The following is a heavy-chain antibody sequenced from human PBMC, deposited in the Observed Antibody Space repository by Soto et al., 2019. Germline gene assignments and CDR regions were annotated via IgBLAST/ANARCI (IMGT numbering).Heavy chain of an antibody. V-gene: IGHV3-49*03. CDR2: VRRKVYGGTT. J-gene: IGHJ4*02. Sequence: EVQLVESGGGLVQPGRSLRLSCTTSGFTFGEYAMSWFRQAPGKGLEWVGFVRRKVYGGTTEYAASVKGRFTISRDDSKSIGYLQMNSLQIVDTGVYYCTRGDAGDYWGQGTLVTVSS. CDR3: TRGDAGDY. D-gene: IGHD1-26*01. CDR1: GFTFGEYA.